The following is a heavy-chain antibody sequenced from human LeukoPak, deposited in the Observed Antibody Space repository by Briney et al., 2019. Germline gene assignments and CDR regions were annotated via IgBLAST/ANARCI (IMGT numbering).Heavy chain of an antibody. D-gene: IGHD6-19*01. J-gene: IGHJ4*02. CDR3: GKDSRYSSSPGALDH. CDR2: ITWDGGTT. Sequence: AGGSLRLSCAASGFIFDDYTMYWVRQAPGKGLEWVSVITWDGGTTYYADSVKGRFTISRDNSKNYLYLQMNSLRTEDTALYYCGKDSRYSSSPGALDHWGQGTLVTVSS. V-gene: IGHV3-43*01. CDR1: GFIFDDYT.